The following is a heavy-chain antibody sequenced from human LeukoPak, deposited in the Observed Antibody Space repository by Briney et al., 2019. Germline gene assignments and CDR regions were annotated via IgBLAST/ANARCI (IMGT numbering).Heavy chain of an antibody. CDR1: GFTFGHYG. J-gene: IGHJ4*02. CDR2: ISGGGGST. D-gene: IGHD3-16*01. CDR3: AKAGGNWVSHFDS. V-gene: IGHV3-23*01. Sequence: GGSLRLSCAASGFTFGHYGMNWVRQAPGKGLEWVSGISGGGGSTYNADSVKGRFTISRDISENTLYLQMNNLRAEDTAVYYCAKAGGNWVSHFDSWGQGTLVTVSS.